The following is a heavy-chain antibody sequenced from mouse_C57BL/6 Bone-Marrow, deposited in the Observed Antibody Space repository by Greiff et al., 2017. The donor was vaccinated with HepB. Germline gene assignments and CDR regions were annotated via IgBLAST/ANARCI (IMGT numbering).Heavy chain of an antibody. CDR1: GYTFTSYG. D-gene: IGHD1-1*01. CDR2: IYPRSGNT. V-gene: IGHV1-81*01. Sequence: VQLQESGAELARPGASVKLSCKASGYTFTSYGISWVKQRTGQGLEWIGEIYPRSGNTYYNEKFKGKATLTADKSSSTAYMELRSLTSEDSAVYFCARYPYYYGSSYYWYFDVWGTGTTVTVSS. J-gene: IGHJ1*03. CDR3: ARYPYYYGSSYYWYFDV.